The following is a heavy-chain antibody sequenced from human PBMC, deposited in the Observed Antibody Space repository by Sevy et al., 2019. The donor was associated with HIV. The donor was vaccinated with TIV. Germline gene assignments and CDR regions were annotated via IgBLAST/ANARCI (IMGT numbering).Heavy chain of an antibody. D-gene: IGHD1-26*01. CDR3: ARGPTLRSYLVSNMIDY. CDR2: INPNSGGT. Sequence: ASVKVSCKASGYTFTGYYMHWVRQAPGQGLEWMGWINPNSGGTNYAQKFQGRVTMTRDTSISTAYMELSRLRSDDTAGYYCARGPTLRSYLVSNMIDYWGQGTLVTVSS. J-gene: IGHJ4*02. V-gene: IGHV1-2*02. CDR1: GYTFTGYY.